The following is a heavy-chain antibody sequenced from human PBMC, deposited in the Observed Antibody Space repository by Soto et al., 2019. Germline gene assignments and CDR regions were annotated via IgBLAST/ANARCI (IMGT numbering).Heavy chain of an antibody. CDR3: AKGPARYCSSTSCYSPFDY. V-gene: IGHV3-23*01. D-gene: IGHD2-2*01. J-gene: IGHJ4*02. CDR1: GFTFSSYA. Sequence: EVQLLESGGGLVQPGGSLRLSCAASGFTFSSYARSWVRQAPGKGLEWVSAISGSGGSTYYADSVKGRFTISRDNSKNTLYLQMNSLRAEDTAVYYCAKGPARYCSSTSCYSPFDYWGQGTLVTVSS. CDR2: ISGSGGST.